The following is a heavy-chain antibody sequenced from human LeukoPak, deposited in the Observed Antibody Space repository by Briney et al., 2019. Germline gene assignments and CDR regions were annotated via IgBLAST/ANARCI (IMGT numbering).Heavy chain of an antibody. J-gene: IGHJ4*02. CDR1: GFTFSSYS. CDR3: ARDGDSSGWFYFDY. V-gene: IGHV3-21*01. D-gene: IGHD6-19*01. Sequence: PGGSLRLSCEASGFTFSSYSMNWVRQAPGKGLEWVSSISSSSSYIYYADSVKGRFTISRDNAKNSLYLQMNSLRAEDTAVYYCARDGDSSGWFYFDYWGQGTLVTVSS. CDR2: ISSSSSYI.